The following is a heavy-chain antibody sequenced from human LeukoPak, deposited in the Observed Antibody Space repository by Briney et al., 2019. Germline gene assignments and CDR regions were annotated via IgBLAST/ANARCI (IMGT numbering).Heavy chain of an antibody. Sequence: SETLSLTCTVSGGSISSGSYYWSWIRQPAGKGLEWIGRIYTSGSTNYNPSLKSRVTISVDTSKNQFSLKLSSVTAADTAVYYCARAPDYSNWFDPWGQGTLVTVSS. CDR1: GGSISSGSYY. CDR3: ARAPDYSNWFDP. J-gene: IGHJ5*02. CDR2: IYTSGST. D-gene: IGHD4-11*01. V-gene: IGHV4-61*02.